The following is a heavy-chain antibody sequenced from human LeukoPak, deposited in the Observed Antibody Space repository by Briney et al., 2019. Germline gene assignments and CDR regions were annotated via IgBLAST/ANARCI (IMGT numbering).Heavy chain of an antibody. CDR1: GFTFSSYG. Sequence: GGSLRLSCAASGFTFSSYGMSWVRQAPGKGLEWVSAISGSGGSTYYADSVKGRFTISRDNSKNTLYLQMNSLKTEDTAVYYCTTRYLVFYYYDSSGYLDDYWGQGTLVTVSS. CDR2: ISGSGGST. V-gene: IGHV3-23*01. J-gene: IGHJ4*02. D-gene: IGHD3-22*01. CDR3: TTRYLVFYYYDSSGYLDDY.